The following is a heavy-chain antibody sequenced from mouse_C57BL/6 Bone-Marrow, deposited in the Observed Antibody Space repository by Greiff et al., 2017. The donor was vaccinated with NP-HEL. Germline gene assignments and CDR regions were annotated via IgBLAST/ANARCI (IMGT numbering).Heavy chain of an antibody. D-gene: IGHD1-2*01. Sequence: VQLQQSGPGMVKPSQSLSLTCTVTGYSITSGYDWHWIRHFPGNKLEWMGYISYSGSTNYNPSLKSRISITHDTSKNHFFLKLNSVTTEDTATYYCARDHYYWYFDVWGTGTTVTVSS. CDR3: ARDHYYWYFDV. CDR2: ISYSGST. CDR1: GYSITSGYD. V-gene: IGHV3-1*01. J-gene: IGHJ1*03.